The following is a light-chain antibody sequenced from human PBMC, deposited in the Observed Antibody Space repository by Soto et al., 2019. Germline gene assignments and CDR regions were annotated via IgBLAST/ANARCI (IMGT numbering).Light chain of an antibody. CDR1: QSLSNSY. CDR3: QQYDSSPET. V-gene: IGKV3-20*01. J-gene: IGKJ1*01. CDR2: GAS. Sequence: EIVLTQSPGTLSLSPGERATLSCRASQSLSNSYLAWYQQKPGQAPRLLIYGASSTATGIPARFSGSGSGTDFTLTISRLEPEDFAVYYCQQYDSSPETFGQGTKVEIK.